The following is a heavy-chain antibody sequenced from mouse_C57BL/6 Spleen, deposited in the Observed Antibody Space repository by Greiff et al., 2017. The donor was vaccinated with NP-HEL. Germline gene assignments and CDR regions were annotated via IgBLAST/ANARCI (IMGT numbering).Heavy chain of an antibody. Sequence: VQLVESGAELVKPGASVKISCKASGYAFSSYWMNWVKQRPGKGLEWIGQIYPGDGDTNYNGKFKGKATLTADKSSSTAYMQLSSLTSEDSAVYFCARFDYPPYWGQGTLVTVSA. CDR2: IYPGDGDT. V-gene: IGHV1-80*01. CDR1: GYAFSSYW. CDR3: ARFDYPPY. J-gene: IGHJ3*01. D-gene: IGHD2-4*01.